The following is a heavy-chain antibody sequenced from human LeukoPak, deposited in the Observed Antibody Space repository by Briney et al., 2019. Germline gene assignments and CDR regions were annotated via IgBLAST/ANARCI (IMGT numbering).Heavy chain of an antibody. Sequence: PGGSLRLSCAASGFTFSSYWMSWVRQAPGKGLEWVANIKQDGSEKYYVDSVKGRFTISRDNAKNSLYLQMNSLRAEDTAVYYCARDQIRGIAVAKRYYYYYMDVWGKGTTVTVSS. V-gene: IGHV3-7*01. CDR2: IKQDGSEK. CDR3: ARDQIRGIAVAKRYYYYYMDV. D-gene: IGHD6-19*01. CDR1: GFTFSSYW. J-gene: IGHJ6*03.